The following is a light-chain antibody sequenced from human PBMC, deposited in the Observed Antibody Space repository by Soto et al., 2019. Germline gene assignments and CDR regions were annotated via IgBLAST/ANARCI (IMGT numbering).Light chain of an antibody. CDR2: DAS. J-gene: IGKJ4*01. Sequence: DIQMTQSPSSLSASVGDRVTIICHASQYISNYLNWYQQKPGKAAKLLIYDASNLETGVPSRFSGSGSGTDFTFTISSLQPEDIATYYCQQYDNPPLTFGGGTKVEIK. CDR1: QYISNY. CDR3: QQYDNPPLT. V-gene: IGKV1-33*01.